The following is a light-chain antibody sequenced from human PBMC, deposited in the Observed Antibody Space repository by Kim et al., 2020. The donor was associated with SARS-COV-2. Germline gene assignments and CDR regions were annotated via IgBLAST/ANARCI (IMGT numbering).Light chain of an antibody. J-gene: IGKJ4*01. Sequence: TINCESNQSFLYRSSTKIPFAWSRLKPGQPPKLLIYWASSPQSGVPDRFSGIGSGTDFTLTIRSLQAEDVAVYFSQQYYSTPRLTFCGGTKVDIK. CDR3: QQYYSTPRLT. CDR2: WAS. V-gene: IGKV4-1*01. CDR1: QSFLYRSSTKIP.